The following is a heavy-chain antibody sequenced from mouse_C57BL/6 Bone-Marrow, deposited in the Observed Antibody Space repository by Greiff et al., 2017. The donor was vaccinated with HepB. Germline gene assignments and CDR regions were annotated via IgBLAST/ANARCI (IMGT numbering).Heavy chain of an antibody. D-gene: IGHD2-1*01. V-gene: IGHV7-3*01. CDR1: GFTFTDYY. J-gene: IGHJ2*01. CDR3: AIYISDLLWSLYYFDY. CDR2: IRNKANGYTT. Sequence: EVKLMESGGGLVQPGGSLSLSCAASGFTFTDYYMSWVRQPPGKALEWLGFIRNKANGYTTEYSASVKGRFTISRDNSQSILYLQMHALRAEDSATYYCAIYISDLLWSLYYFDYWGQGTTLTVSS.